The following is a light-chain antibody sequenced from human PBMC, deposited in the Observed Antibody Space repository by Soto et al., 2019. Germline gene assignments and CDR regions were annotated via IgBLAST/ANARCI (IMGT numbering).Light chain of an antibody. CDR2: SNN. CDR3: AAWDDSLNGYV. J-gene: IGLJ1*01. CDR1: TSNIGRNT. Sequence: QSVLTQPPSASGTAGQRVTISCSGSTSNIGRNTVNWYQQLPGTAPKTLIYSNNQTPSGVPDRFSGSKSGTSGSLAISGLLSEDEADYYCAAWDDSLNGYVFGTGTKVTVL. V-gene: IGLV1-44*01.